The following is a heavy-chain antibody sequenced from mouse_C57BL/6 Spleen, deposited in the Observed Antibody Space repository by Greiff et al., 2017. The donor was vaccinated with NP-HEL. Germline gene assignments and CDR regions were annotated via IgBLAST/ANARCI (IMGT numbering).Heavy chain of an antibody. Sequence: EVMLVESGGGLVQPGGSMKLSCVASGFTFSSYWMNWVRQSPEKGLEWVAQIRLKSDNYATHYAESVKGRFTISRDDSKSSVYLQMNNLRAEDTGIYYCTSVIFDYYGFAYWGQGTLVTVSA. CDR1: GFTFSSYW. CDR2: IRLKSDNYAT. CDR3: TSVIFDYYGFAY. J-gene: IGHJ3*01. V-gene: IGHV6-3*01. D-gene: IGHD1-1*01.